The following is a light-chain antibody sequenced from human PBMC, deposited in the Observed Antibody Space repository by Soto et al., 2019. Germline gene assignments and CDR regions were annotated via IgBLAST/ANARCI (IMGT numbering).Light chain of an antibody. CDR3: QSYDRSDV. J-gene: IGLJ1*01. Sequence: QSVLTQPPSVSGAPGQRVTISCTGSSSNIGAGYDVHWYQQLPGTAPKLLIYGNSNRPSGVPDRFSGSKSGTSASLAITGLQDEDEADYYCQSYDRSDVFGTGTKLTVL. CDR2: GNS. CDR1: SSNIGAGYD. V-gene: IGLV1-40*01.